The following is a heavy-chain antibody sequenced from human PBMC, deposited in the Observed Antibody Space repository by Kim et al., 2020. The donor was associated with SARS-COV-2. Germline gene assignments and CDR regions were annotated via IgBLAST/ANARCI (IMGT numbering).Heavy chain of an antibody. J-gene: IGHJ4*02. Sequence: GESLKISCKGSGYTFSNYWIVWVRQMSGKGLEWMGIIYPGDSDTRYSPSFQGQVTISADKSITTTYLQWSSLKASDTAMYYCARPASGSRYYYDRTGLDFWGQGTQVTVSS. V-gene: IGHV5-51*01. CDR2: IYPGDSDT. D-gene: IGHD3-22*01. CDR1: GYTFSNYW. CDR3: ARPASGSRYYYDRTGLDF.